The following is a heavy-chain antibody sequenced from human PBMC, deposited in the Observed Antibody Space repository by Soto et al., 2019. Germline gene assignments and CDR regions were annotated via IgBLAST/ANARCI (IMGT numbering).Heavy chain of an antibody. CDR3: AKGVERRGFRYFDY. CDR2: IIPIFGTA. D-gene: IGHD1-1*01. J-gene: IGHJ4*02. CDR1: GGTFSSYA. V-gene: IGHV1-69*13. Sequence: GASVKVSCKASGGTFSSYAISWVRQAPGQGLEWMGGIIPIFGTANYAQKFQGRVTITADESTSTAYMELSSLRSEDTAVYYCAKGVERRGFRYFDYWGQGTLVTVSS.